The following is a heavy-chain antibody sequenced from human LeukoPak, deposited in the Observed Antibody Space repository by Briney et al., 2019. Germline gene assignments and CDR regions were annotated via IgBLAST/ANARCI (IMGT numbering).Heavy chain of an antibody. V-gene: IGHV1-69*13. CDR1: GGTFSSYA. D-gene: IGHD3-3*01. J-gene: IGHJ4*02. CDR3: ARDQGPYDFWSGYYLGYFDY. Sequence: SVKVSCKASGGTFSSYAISWVRQAPGQGLEWMGGIIPIFGTADYAQKFQGRVTITADESTSTAYMELSSLRSEDTAVYYCARDQGPYDFWSGYYLGYFDYWGQGTLVTVSS. CDR2: IIPIFGTA.